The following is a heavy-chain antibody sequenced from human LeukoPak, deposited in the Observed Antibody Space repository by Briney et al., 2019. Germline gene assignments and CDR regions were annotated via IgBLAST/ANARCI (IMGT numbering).Heavy chain of an antibody. V-gene: IGHV4-61*01. CDR2: ISYSGST. J-gene: IGHJ4*02. CDR3: ARDPGDYIDY. Sequence: SETLSLTCTVSGGSVSNSLYYWSWIRQPPEKGLEWIGYISYSGSTTYNPSLESRVTMSVDTSKNQFSLKMKSVTAADTAVYFCARDPGDYIDYWGQGTLVIVSS. CDR1: GGSVSNSLYY.